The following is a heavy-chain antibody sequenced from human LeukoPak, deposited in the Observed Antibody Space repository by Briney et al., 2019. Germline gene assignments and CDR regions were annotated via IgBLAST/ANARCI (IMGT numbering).Heavy chain of an antibody. Sequence: SETLSLTCAISGGSFSDYDWSWIRQPPGKGLEWLGQINHSGSTNYNPSFQSRIALSIDKSKSHFSLNLSSVTAADTAVYYCARPGSGWAYDAFDVWGQGTVVTVSS. CDR3: ARPGSGWAYDAFDV. CDR2: INHSGST. D-gene: IGHD6-19*01. V-gene: IGHV4-34*01. CDR1: GGSFSDYD. J-gene: IGHJ3*01.